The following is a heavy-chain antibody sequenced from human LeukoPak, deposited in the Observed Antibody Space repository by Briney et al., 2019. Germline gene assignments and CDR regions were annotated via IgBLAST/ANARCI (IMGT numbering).Heavy chain of an antibody. CDR2: ISGSGGST. CDR3: AKSVMITFGGVIGAFDL. V-gene: IGHV3-23*01. Sequence: GGSLRLSCAASGFTFSSYAMSWVRQAPGKGLEWVSAISGSGGSTYYADSVKGRFTISRDNSKNTLYLQMNSLRAEDTAVYYCAKSVMITFGGVIGAFDLWGQGTMVTVSS. CDR1: GFTFSSYA. D-gene: IGHD3-16*02. J-gene: IGHJ3*01.